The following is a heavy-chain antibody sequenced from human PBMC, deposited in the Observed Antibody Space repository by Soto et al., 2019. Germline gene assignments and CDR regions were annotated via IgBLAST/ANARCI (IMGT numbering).Heavy chain of an antibody. CDR2: IYSGGST. CDR3: ARSPPLRYYFDY. Sequence: PGGSLRLSCAASGFTVSSNYMSWVRQAPGKGLEWVSVIYSGGSTYYADSVEGRFTISRDNSKNTLYLQMNSLRAEDTAVYYCARSPPLRYYFDYWGQGTLVTVSS. CDR1: GFTVSSNY. V-gene: IGHV3-53*01. J-gene: IGHJ4*02. D-gene: IGHD3-3*01.